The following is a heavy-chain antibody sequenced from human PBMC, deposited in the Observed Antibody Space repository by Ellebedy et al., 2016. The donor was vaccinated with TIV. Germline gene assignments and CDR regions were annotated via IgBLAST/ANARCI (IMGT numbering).Heavy chain of an antibody. D-gene: IGHD6-13*01. CDR3: AKAALIAAAGRGDAFDI. Sequence: GGSLRLSCAASGFTFDDYAMHWVRQAPGKGLEWVSGISWNSGSIGYADSVKGRFTISRDNAKNSLYLQMNSLRAEDTALYYCAKAALIAAAGRGDAFDIWGQGTMVTVSS. J-gene: IGHJ3*02. V-gene: IGHV3-9*01. CDR2: ISWNSGSI. CDR1: GFTFDDYA.